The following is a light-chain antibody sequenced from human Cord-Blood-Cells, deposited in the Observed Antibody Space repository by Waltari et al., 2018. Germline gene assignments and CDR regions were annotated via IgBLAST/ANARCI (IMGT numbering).Light chain of an antibody. CDR1: SSDVGGDNY. CDR3: SSYAGSNNYVV. J-gene: IGLJ2*01. V-gene: IGLV2-8*01. CDR2: EVS. Sequence: QSALTQPPSASGSPGQSVTISCTGTSSDVGGDNYVSWYQQHPGKAPKLMIYEVSKRPSGVPERFSGSKSGNTASLTVSGLQAEDEADYYCSSYAGSNNYVVFGGGTKLTVL.